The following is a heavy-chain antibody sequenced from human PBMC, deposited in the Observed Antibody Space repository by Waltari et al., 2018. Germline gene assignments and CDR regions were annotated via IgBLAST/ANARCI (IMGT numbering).Heavy chain of an antibody. D-gene: IGHD2-2*01. CDR3: ATGGSSTSCLDV. J-gene: IGHJ6*04. Sequence: QVQLQESGPGLVKPSETLSLTCTAPGGSVSRGASYWRWIRQPPGKGLEWIGYIYYSGSTNYNPSLKSRVTISVDTSKNQFSLKLSSVTAADTAVYYCATGGSSTSCLDVWGKGTTVTVSS. CDR2: IYYSGST. V-gene: IGHV4-61*08. CDR1: GGSVSRGASY.